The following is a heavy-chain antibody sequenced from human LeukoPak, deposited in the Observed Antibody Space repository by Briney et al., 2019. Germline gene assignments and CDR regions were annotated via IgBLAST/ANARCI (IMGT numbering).Heavy chain of an antibody. CDR3: ARGYYDSSGYRLAEYFQH. V-gene: IGHV4-39*07. J-gene: IGHJ1*01. CDR1: GGSISSGDYY. CDR2: INHSGST. Sequence: SETLSLTCTVSGGSISSGDYYWSWIRQPPGKGLEWIGEINHSGSTNYNPSLKSRVTISVDTSKNQFSLKLSSVTAADTAVYYCARGYYDSSGYRLAEYFQHWGQGTLVTVSS. D-gene: IGHD3-22*01.